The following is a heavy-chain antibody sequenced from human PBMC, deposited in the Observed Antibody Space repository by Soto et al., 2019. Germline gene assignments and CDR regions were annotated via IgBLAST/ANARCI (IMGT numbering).Heavy chain of an antibody. D-gene: IGHD2-15*01. CDR2: IMPIFRAP. Sequence: ASVKVSCTASGGAFSDYAFSWVRQAPGQGLEWLGGIMPIFRAPDYAQKFQGRVTITADEFTRTAYMEMNSLRSEDTAVYYCASWLKGPDIGNYYYGMDVWGQGTTVTVSS. CDR1: GGAFSDYA. J-gene: IGHJ6*02. V-gene: IGHV1-69*13. CDR3: ASWLKGPDIGNYYYGMDV.